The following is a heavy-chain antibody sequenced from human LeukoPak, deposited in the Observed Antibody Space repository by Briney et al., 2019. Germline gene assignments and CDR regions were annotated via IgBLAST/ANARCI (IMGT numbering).Heavy chain of an antibody. CDR3: GRGAPGYCSTTSCSIIPN. CDR2: NIHSGST. Sequence: SGTLSLTCAVSGGSISSSNWWNWVRQPPGKGLEWIGENIHSGSTNYNPSLTSRVTISVDKSKNQFSLLLTSVTAAGTAVYYCGRGAPGYCSTTSCSIIPNWGQGTLVTVSS. CDR1: GGSISSSNW. V-gene: IGHV4-4*02. D-gene: IGHD2-2*01. J-gene: IGHJ4*02.